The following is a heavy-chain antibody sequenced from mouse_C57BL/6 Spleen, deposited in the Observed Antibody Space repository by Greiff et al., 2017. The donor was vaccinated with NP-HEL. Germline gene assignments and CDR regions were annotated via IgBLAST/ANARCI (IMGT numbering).Heavy chain of an antibody. CDR2: ISDGGSYT. CDR3: ARDRYYYGSSDYFDY. Sequence: EVKVVESGGGLVKPGGSLKLSCAASGFTFSSYAMSWVRQTPEKRLEWVATISDGGSYTYYPDNVKGRFTISRDNAKNNLYLQMSHLKSEDTAMYYCARDRYYYGSSDYFDYWGQGTTLTVSS. J-gene: IGHJ2*01. D-gene: IGHD1-1*01. V-gene: IGHV5-4*01. CDR1: GFTFSSYA.